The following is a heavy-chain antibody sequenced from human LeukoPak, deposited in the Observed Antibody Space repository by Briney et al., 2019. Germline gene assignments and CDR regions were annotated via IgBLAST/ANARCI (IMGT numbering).Heavy chain of an antibody. CDR2: IYTSGST. D-gene: IGHD6-19*01. CDR3: ARDLPEQKHSSGWYREGDWFDP. V-gene: IGHV4-4*07. CDR1: GGSISSYY. Sequence: SETLSLTCTVSGGSISSYYWSWIRQPAGKGLEWIGRIYTSGSTNYNPSLKSRVTISVDKSKNQFSLKLSSVTAADTAVYYCARDLPEQKHSSGWYREGDWFDPWGQGTLVTVSS. J-gene: IGHJ5*02.